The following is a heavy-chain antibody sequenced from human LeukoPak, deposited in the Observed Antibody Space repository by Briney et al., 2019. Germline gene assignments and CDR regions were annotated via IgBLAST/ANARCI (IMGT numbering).Heavy chain of an antibody. J-gene: IGHJ3*02. CDR2: ISGNNGNT. CDR3: ARDVFSTYYYDSSGLGDAFEI. Sequence: GASVKVSCKASGYTFTSYGISWVRQAPGQGLEWMGWISGNNGNTNYAQHLQGRVTMTTDTSTSTAYMELRSLRSDDTAVYYCARDVFSTYYYDSSGLGDAFEIWGRGTMVTASS. CDR1: GYTFTSYG. D-gene: IGHD3-22*01. V-gene: IGHV1-18*01.